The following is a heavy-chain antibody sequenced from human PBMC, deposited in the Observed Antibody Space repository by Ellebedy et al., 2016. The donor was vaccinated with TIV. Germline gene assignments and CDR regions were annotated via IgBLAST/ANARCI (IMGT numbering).Heavy chain of an antibody. CDR3: ARLGVIAAAGASDY. J-gene: IGHJ4*02. CDR2: ISYSGDLM. Sequence: PGGSLRLSCAASGFTFSGYYMSWFRQALGKGPEWVSYISYSGDLMYYADSVKGRFTTSRDNAGNSLYLQMNSLRAEDTAVYYCARLGVIAAAGASDYWGQGTLVIVSS. D-gene: IGHD6-13*01. V-gene: IGHV3-11*01. CDR1: GFTFSGYY.